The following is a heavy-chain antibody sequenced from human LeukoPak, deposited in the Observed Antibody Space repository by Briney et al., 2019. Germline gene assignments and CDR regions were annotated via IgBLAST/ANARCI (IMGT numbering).Heavy chain of an antibody. CDR2: INVDRSLT. V-gene: IGHV3-74*01. J-gene: IGHJ4*02. Sequence: PGGSLRLSCAASGFTFSNYWMHWVRQAPGEGLLCVSSINVDRSLTIYADSVKGRFTISRDNAKNTVYLQMSSLRVEDTAVYYCVRLESEWGQGTLVTVSS. CDR3: VRLESE. CDR1: GFTFSNYW. D-gene: IGHD5-24*01.